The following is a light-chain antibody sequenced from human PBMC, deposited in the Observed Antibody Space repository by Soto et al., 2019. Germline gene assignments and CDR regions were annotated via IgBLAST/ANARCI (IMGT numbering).Light chain of an antibody. CDR1: QSVRSW. Sequence: MTQSPATLSASVGDRVTITCRASQSVRSWLAWYQQKPGTAPKLLIYKASTLKSGVPSRFSGSGSGTEFTLTISSLQPDDFATYYCQHYNSYSEAFGQGTKVDIK. CDR2: KAS. CDR3: QHYNSYSEA. V-gene: IGKV1-5*03. J-gene: IGKJ1*01.